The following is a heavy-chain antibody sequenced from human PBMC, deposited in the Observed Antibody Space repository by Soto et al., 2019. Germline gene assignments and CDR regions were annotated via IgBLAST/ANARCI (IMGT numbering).Heavy chain of an antibody. V-gene: IGHV3-74*01. CDR3: ARDPKTSGGQHWAFNYFDS. J-gene: IGHJ4*02. CDR2: INTDGSNT. CDR1: GLDFVKYW. Sequence: PGVSMRLSCSASGLDFVKYWMHWVRPAPGKGLVWVSHINTDGSNTNYADSVKGRFTISRDNSKSTLYLQVDSLRPEDAAVYYCARDPKTSGGQHWAFNYFDSWGQGTLVTVSS. D-gene: IGHD7-27*01.